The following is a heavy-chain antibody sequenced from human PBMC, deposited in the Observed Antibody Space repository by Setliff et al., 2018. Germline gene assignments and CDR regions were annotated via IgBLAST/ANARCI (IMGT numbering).Heavy chain of an antibody. CDR1: GFTFSRYW. CDR2: IKQDGSEK. V-gene: IGHV3-7*01. Sequence: GGSLRLSCAASGFTFSRYWMSWVRQAPGKGLEWVASIKQDGSEKYYVDSVKGRFTISRDNAKSSLFLQMNSLRAEDTAVYYCARDGGEYWGQGTLVTVSS. J-gene: IGHJ4*02. D-gene: IGHD3-16*01. CDR3: ARDGGEY.